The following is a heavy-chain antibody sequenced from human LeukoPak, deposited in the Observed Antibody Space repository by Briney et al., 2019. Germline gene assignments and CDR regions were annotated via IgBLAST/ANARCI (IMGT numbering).Heavy chain of an antibody. D-gene: IGHD2-2*02. Sequence: ASVKVSCKASGYTFTSYGISWVRQAAGQGLEWMGRISAYNGNTNYAQKLQGRVTMTTDTSTSTAYMELRSLRSDDTAVYYCARDTYIVVVPAAIPSWYYYMDVWGKGTTVTVSS. CDR3: ARDTYIVVVPAAIPSWYYYMDV. CDR2: ISAYNGNT. CDR1: GYTFTSYG. V-gene: IGHV1-18*01. J-gene: IGHJ6*03.